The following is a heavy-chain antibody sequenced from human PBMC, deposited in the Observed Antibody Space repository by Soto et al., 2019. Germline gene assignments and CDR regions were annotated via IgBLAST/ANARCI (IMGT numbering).Heavy chain of an antibody. CDR1: GFGFSTHA. V-gene: IGHV3-23*01. CDR3: AKGFDYGDTKHIDH. J-gene: IGHJ4*02. CDR2: ITNTGLTT. D-gene: IGHD4-17*01. Sequence: GVLKLSFAASGFGFSTHALTWVRQAPGKGLEWLSSITNTGLTTHYADSVKGRFTISRENSRNTLHLQMNNLRVDDTAIYYCAKGFDYGDTKHIDHWGQGTLVTVSS.